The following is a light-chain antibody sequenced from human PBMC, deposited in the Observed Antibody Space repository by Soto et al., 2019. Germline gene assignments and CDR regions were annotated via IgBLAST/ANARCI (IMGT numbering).Light chain of an antibody. V-gene: IGLV1-47*01. J-gene: IGLJ2*01. CDR3: AAWDDSLSGLV. CDR1: SSNIGDNY. CDR2: KNN. Sequence: QSVLTQPPSASGTPGQRVTISCSGSSSNIGDNYVYWYQQVPGTAPKVLIYKNNQRPSGVPDRFSGSKSGTSASLAISGLRSEDEADYYCAAWDDSLSGLVFGGGTKLTVL.